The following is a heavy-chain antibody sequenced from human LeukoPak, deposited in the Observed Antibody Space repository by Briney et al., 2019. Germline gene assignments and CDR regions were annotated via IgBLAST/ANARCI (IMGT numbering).Heavy chain of an antibody. J-gene: IGHJ4*02. CDR3: ARVRGSSTGCLFDY. D-gene: IGHD2-2*01. CDR2: IYYSGST. Sequence: PSETLSLTCTVSGGSISSGGYYWSWIRQHPGKGLEWIGYIYYSGSTYYNPSLKSRVTISVDTSKNQFSLKLSSVTAADTAVYYCARVRGSSTGCLFDYWGQGTLVAVSS. CDR1: GGSISSGGYY. V-gene: IGHV4-31*03.